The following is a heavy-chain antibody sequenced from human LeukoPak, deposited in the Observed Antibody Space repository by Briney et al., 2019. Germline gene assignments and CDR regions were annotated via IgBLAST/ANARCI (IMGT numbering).Heavy chain of an antibody. J-gene: IGHJ4*02. CDR2: ISSSSSYI. D-gene: IGHD3-16*01. CDR3: ARDGRGGVADY. V-gene: IGHV3-21*01. Sequence: PGGSLRLSCAASGFTFSSYSMNWVRQAPGKGLEWVSSISSSSSYIYYADSVKGRFTISRDNAKNSLYLQMNSPRAEDTAVYYCARDGRGGVADYGGQGTLVTVSS. CDR1: GFTFSSYS.